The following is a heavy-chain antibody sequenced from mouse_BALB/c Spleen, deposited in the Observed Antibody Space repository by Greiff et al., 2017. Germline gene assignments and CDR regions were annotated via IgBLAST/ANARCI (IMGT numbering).Heavy chain of an antibody. D-gene: IGHD1-1*01. CDR2: IWSGGST. CDR1: GFSLTSYG. CDR3: ARSTTVVARGFAY. J-gene: IGHJ3*01. Sequence: QVQLKQSGPGLVQPSQSLSITCTVSGFSLTSYGVHWVRQSPGKGLEWLGVIWSGGSTDYNAAFISRLSISKDNSKSQVFFKMNSLQANDTAIYYCARSTTVVARGFAYWGQGTLVTVSA. V-gene: IGHV2-2*02.